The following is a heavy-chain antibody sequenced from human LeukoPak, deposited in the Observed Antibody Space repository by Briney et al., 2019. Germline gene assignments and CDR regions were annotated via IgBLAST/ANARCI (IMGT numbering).Heavy chain of an antibody. CDR2: INTNTGNP. CDR3: ARDWGGSSGYYFY. J-gene: IGHJ4*02. Sequence: GASVKVSCRASGYTLSDNYLHWVRQAPGQGLEWMGWINTNTGNPTYAQGFTGRFVFSLDTSVSTAYLQISSLKAEDTAVYYCARDWGGSSGYYFYWGQGTLVTVSS. CDR1: GYTLSDNY. D-gene: IGHD3-22*01. V-gene: IGHV7-4-1*02.